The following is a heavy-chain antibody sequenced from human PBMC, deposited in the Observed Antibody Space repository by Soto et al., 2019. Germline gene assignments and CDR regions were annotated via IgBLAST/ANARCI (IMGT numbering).Heavy chain of an antibody. CDR1: GLTFSSYG. CDR3: VGRGNQNWGDY. V-gene: IGHV3-33*01. Sequence: QVQLVESGGGVVQPGRSLRLSCAASGLTFSSYGMHWVRQAPGKGLEWVSSIWYDGNNKYYADSVKGRFTISRDNSRNTLFLQMNSLRAEDTALYYCVGRGNQNWGDYWGQGTQVTVSS. D-gene: IGHD7-27*01. J-gene: IGHJ4*02. CDR2: IWYDGNNK.